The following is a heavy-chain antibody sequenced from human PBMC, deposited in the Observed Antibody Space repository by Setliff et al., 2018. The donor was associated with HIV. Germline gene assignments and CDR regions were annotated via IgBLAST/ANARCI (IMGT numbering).Heavy chain of an antibody. Sequence: ASVKVSCKASGYTFTAYHLHWVRQAPGQGLESMGWINPKTGDTKYVQKFQGRVTMTRDTSINTAYMELTRLRSDDTAVFYCARGGYDFRGLDYWGQGTLVTVSS. CDR2: INPKTGDT. CDR1: GYTFTAYH. V-gene: IGHV1-2*02. D-gene: IGHD5-12*01. CDR3: ARGGYDFRGLDY. J-gene: IGHJ4*02.